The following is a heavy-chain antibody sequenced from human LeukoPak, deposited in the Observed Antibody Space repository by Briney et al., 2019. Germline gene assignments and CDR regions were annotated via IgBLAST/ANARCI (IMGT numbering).Heavy chain of an antibody. J-gene: IGHJ4*02. CDR1: GFTFSSYA. CDR3: VRRGDASSGRGDHDY. D-gene: IGHD6-19*01. CDR2: ISGSGGST. Sequence: GGSLRLSCAASGFTFSSYAMSWVRQAPGKGLEWVSAISGSGGSTYCADSVTGRFTISRDNSKNMLHLQMSSLTGEDTALYYCVRRGDASSGRGDHDYWGQGALVTVSS. V-gene: IGHV3-23*01.